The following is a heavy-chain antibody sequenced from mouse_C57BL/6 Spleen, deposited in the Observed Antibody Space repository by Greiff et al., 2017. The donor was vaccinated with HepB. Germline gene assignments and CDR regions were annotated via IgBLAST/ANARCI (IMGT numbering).Heavy chain of an antibody. Sequence: EVRLVESGGGLVKPGGSLKLSCAASGFTFSSYAMSWVRQTPEKRLEWVATISDGGSYTYYPDNVKGRFTISRDNAKNNLYLQMSHLKSEDTARYYCARELLYYFDYWGQGTTLTVSS. CDR1: GFTFSSYA. J-gene: IGHJ2*01. CDR3: ARELLYYFDY. V-gene: IGHV5-4*01. D-gene: IGHD1-1*01. CDR2: ISDGGSYT.